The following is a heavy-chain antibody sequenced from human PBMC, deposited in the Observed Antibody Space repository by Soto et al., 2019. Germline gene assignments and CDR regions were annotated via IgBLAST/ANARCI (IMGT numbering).Heavy chain of an antibody. CDR2: INPSGGST. Sequence: GASVKVSCKASGYTFTSYYMHWVRQAPGQGLEWMGIINPSGGSTSYAQKFQGRVTMTRDTSTSTGYMELSSLRSEDTAVYYCARESEGDYSGQWGQGTLVTVSS. CDR3: ARESEGDYSGQ. D-gene: IGHD4-17*01. J-gene: IGHJ4*02. V-gene: IGHV1-46*01. CDR1: GYTFTSYY.